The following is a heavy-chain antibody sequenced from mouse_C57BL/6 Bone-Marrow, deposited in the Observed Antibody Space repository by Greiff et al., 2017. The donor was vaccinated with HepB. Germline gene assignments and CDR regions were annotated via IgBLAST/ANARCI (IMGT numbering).Heavy chain of an antibody. J-gene: IGHJ3*01. D-gene: IGHD1-1*01. CDR3: ARKNYYGSSVWFAY. V-gene: IGHV1-61*01. CDR2: IYPSDSET. CDR1: GYTFNSYW. Sequence: VKLQQPGAELVRPGSSVKLSCKASGYTFNSYWMDWVKQRPGQGLEWIGNIYPSDSETHYNQKFKDKATLTVDKSSSTAYMQLSSLTSEDSAVYYCARKNYYGSSVWFAYWGQGTLVTVSA.